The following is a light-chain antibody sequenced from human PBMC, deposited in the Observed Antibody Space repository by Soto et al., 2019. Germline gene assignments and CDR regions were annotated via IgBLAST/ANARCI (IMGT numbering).Light chain of an antibody. CDR3: QQYNGLLVT. Sequence: EILMTQSPATLSVSPGERATLSCRASQSVSSKLAWYQQKPGQVPMPLIYGASTRATGVPARFSGSGSGTEFALTISGLQSEDFAIYYCQQYNGLLVTFGGGTKVEIK. CDR1: QSVSSK. V-gene: IGKV3-15*01. J-gene: IGKJ4*01. CDR2: GAS.